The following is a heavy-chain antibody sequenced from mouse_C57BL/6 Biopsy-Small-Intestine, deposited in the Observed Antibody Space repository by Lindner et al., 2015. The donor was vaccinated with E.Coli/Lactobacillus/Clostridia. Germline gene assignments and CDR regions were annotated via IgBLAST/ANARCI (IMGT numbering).Heavy chain of an antibody. V-gene: IGHV1-54*01. CDR2: INPGSGGT. CDR1: GYAFTNYL. D-gene: IGHD2-4*01. Sequence: VQLQESGAELVRPGTSVKVSCKASGYAFTNYLIEWVKQRPGQGLEWIGVINPGSGGTNYNEKFKGKATLTADKSSSTAYMQLSSLTSEDSAVYFCAGRPPIYYDYDLDYWGQGTSVTVSS. CDR3: AGRPPIYYDYDLDY. J-gene: IGHJ4*01.